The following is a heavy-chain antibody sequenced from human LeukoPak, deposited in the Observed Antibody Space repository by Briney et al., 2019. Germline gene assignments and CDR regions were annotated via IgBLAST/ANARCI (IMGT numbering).Heavy chain of an antibody. CDR1: RFTFSNYE. V-gene: IGHV3-48*03. Sequence: GGSLRLSCAASRFTFSNYEMHWVRQAPGKGLEWLSYISSSGNTIYYADSVKGRFTISRDNSKNSLYLQMNSLRAEDTAVYYCARDRDQLLAYYYGMDVWGQGTTVTVSS. D-gene: IGHD2-2*01. CDR3: ARDRDQLLAYYYGMDV. CDR2: ISSSGNTI. J-gene: IGHJ6*02.